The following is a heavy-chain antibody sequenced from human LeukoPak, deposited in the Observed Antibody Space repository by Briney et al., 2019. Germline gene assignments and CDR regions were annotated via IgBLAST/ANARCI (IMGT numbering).Heavy chain of an antibody. V-gene: IGHV7-4-1*02. CDR1: GYRFTNYA. CDR3: ARNNADGEGRFSY. J-gene: IGHJ4*02. D-gene: IGHD3-10*01. CDR2: INTNTGNP. Sequence: ASVKVSCKASGYRFTNYAMNWVRQAPGQGLEWMGWINTNTGNPTYAQGFTGRFVFSLDTSVGTAYLQISSLKAEDTAVYYSARNNADGEGRFSYWGQGTLVTVSS.